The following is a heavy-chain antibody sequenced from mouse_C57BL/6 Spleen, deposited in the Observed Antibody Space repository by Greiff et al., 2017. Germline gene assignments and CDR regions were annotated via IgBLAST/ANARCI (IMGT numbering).Heavy chain of an antibody. D-gene: IGHD1-1*01. Sequence: EVQLVESEGGLVQPGSSMKLSCTASGFTFSDYYMAWVRQVPEKGLEWVANINYDGSSTYYLDSLKSRFIISRDNAKNILYLQMSSLKSEDTATYYCARDYWYAMDYWGQGTSVTVSS. J-gene: IGHJ4*01. CDR3: ARDYWYAMDY. CDR2: INYDGSST. V-gene: IGHV5-16*01. CDR1: GFTFSDYY.